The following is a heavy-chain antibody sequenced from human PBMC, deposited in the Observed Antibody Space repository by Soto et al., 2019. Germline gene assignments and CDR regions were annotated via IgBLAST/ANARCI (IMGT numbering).Heavy chain of an antibody. CDR1: GFTFSSYA. V-gene: IGHV3-64D*06. CDR2: ISSNGGST. Sequence: VGSLRLSCSASGFTFSSYAMHWVRQAPGKGLEYVSAISSNGGSTYYADSVKGRFTISRDNSKNTLYLQMSSLRAEDTAVYYCVKDSSGWLYYFDYWGQGTLVTVSS. J-gene: IGHJ4*02. CDR3: VKDSSGWLYYFDY. D-gene: IGHD6-19*01.